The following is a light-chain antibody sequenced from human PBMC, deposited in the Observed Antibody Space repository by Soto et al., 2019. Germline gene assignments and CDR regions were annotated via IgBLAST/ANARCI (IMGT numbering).Light chain of an antibody. CDR3: QQYGNSPYT. Sequence: EIVLTQSPGTLSLSPGDRATLSCRASQSVNNNYLAWYQQKLGQAPSLVIYRASSRATGIPDRFSGSGSGTDFTLTISRLEPEDFAVYYCQQYGNSPYTFGQGTMLEIK. CDR2: RAS. J-gene: IGKJ2*01. V-gene: IGKV3-20*01. CDR1: QSVNNNY.